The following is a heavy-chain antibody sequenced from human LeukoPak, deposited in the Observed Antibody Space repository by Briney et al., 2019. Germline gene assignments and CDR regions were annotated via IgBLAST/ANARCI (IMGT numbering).Heavy chain of an antibody. CDR1: GGSFSGYY. CDR2: INHSGST. D-gene: IGHD5-18*01. J-gene: IGHJ2*01. CDR3: ARRNGSGYSYGRNWYFDL. V-gene: IGHV4-34*01. Sequence: SETLSLTCAVYGGSFSGYYWSWIRQPPGKGLEWTGEINHSGSTNYNPSLKSRVTISVDTSKNQFSLKLSSVTAADTAVYYCARRNGSGYSYGRNWYFDLWGRGTLVTVSS.